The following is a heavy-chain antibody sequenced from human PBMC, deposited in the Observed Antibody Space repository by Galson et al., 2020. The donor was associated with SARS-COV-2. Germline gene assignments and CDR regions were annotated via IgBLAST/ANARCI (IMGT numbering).Heavy chain of an antibody. CDR1: GFTFSSYG. CDR2: IWYDGSNK. CDR3: ARDYRFGEHDPMDV. Sequence: GGSLRLSCAASGFTFSSYGMHWVRQAPGKGLEWVAVIWYDGSNKYYADSVKGRFTISRDNSKNTLYLQMNSLRAEDTAVYYCARDYRFGEHDPMDVWGQGTTVTVSS. V-gene: IGHV3-33*01. J-gene: IGHJ6*02. D-gene: IGHD3-10*01.